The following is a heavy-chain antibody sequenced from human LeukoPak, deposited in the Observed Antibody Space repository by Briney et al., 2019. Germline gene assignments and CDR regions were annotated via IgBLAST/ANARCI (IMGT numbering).Heavy chain of an antibody. CDR1: GGSFSGYY. D-gene: IGHD1-26*01. V-gene: IGHV4-34*01. CDR3: ARGSGSYYFDY. Sequence: SETLSLTCAVYGGSFSGYYWSWIHQPPGKGLEWIGEINHSGSTNYSPSLKSRVTISVDTSKNQFSLKLSSVTAADTAVYHCARGSGSYYFDYWGQGTLVTVSS. CDR2: INHSGST. J-gene: IGHJ4*02.